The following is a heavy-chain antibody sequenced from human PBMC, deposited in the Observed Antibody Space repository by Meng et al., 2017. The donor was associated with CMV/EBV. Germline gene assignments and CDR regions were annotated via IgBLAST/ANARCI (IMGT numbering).Heavy chain of an antibody. Sequence: GESLKISCAASGFTFDDYGMSWVRQAPGKGLEWVSGINWNGGSTGYADSVKGRFTISRDNAKNSLYLQMNSLRAEDTALYYCARTDCSSTSCPKYYFDYWGQGTLVTVS. CDR1: GFTFDDYG. CDR3: ARTDCSSTSCPKYYFDY. CDR2: INWNGGST. V-gene: IGHV3-20*04. J-gene: IGHJ4*02. D-gene: IGHD2-2*01.